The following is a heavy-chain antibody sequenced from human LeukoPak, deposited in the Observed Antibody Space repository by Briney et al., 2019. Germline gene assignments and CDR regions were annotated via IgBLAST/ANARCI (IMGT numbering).Heavy chain of an antibody. D-gene: IGHD3-22*01. Sequence: SETLSLTCAVYGGSFSGYYWSWIRQPPGKGLEWIGEINHSGSTNYNPSLKSRVTISVDTSKSQFSLKLSSVTAADTAVYYCAGYYDSSGYYQKDALDSWGQGTLVTVSS. CDR1: GGSFSGYY. CDR2: INHSGST. V-gene: IGHV4-34*01. CDR3: AGYYDSSGYYQKDALDS. J-gene: IGHJ4*02.